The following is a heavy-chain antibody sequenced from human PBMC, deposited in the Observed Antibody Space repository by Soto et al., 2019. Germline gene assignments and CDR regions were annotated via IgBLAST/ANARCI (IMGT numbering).Heavy chain of an antibody. V-gene: IGHV3-11*06. CDR1: GFTFGDSY. J-gene: IGHJ5*02. Sequence: GGSLRLSCAASGFTFGDSYVSWIRQAPGKGLEWLSYISPGSRYPAYADSVKGRFTISRDNAKRSLYPQMMSLTAEATAIYYCVRGGGGGLFDPWGQGTMVTVPS. CDR3: VRGGGGGLFDP. CDR2: ISPGSRYP. D-gene: IGHD2-15*01.